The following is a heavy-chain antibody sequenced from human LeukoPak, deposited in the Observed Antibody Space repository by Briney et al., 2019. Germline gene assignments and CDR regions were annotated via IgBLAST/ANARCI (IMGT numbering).Heavy chain of an antibody. Sequence: GGSLRLSCAASGFTFSSYGMHGVRQAPGKGLEWVAFIRYDGSNKYYADSVKGRFTISRDNSKNTLYLQMNSLRAEDTAVYYCAKDLGGIDYWGQGTLVTVSS. CDR3: AKDLGGIDY. CDR1: GFTFSSYG. J-gene: IGHJ4*02. V-gene: IGHV3-30*02. D-gene: IGHD3-16*01. CDR2: IRYDGSNK.